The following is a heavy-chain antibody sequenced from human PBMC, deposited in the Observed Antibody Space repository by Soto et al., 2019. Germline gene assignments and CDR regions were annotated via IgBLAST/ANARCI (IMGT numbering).Heavy chain of an antibody. CDR2: IIPIFGTA. CDR1: GGTFSSYA. Sequence: QVQLVQSGAEVKKPGSSVKVSCKASGGTFSSYAISWVRQAPGQGLEWMGGIIPIFGTANYAQKFQGRVTITADESTSTADMELSSLRSEDTAVYYCARAGQLVSSYYYGMDVWGQGTTVTVSS. J-gene: IGHJ6*02. CDR3: ARAGQLVSSYYYGMDV. D-gene: IGHD6-6*01. V-gene: IGHV1-69*01.